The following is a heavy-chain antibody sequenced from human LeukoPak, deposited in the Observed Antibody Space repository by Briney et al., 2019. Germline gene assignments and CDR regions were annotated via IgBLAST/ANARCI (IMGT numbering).Heavy chain of an antibody. J-gene: IGHJ4*02. D-gene: IGHD2-21*02. V-gene: IGHV3-23*01. Sequence: GGSLRLSCAASGFTFSGSGMSWVRQAPGKGLEWISSSGDSDGSTYYADSLKGRFTISRDNSKNTLYLQMNNLRAEDTAVYYCAKGGCRGACNPLAYWGQGALVTVSP. CDR2: SGDSDGST. CDR3: AKGGCRGACNPLAY. CDR1: GFTFSGSG.